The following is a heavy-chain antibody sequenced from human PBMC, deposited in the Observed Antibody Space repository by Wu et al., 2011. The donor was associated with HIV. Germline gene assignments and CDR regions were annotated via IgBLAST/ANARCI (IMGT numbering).Heavy chain of an antibody. D-gene: IGHD2-21*01. CDR3: ARDFGGDEEY. J-gene: IGHJ4*02. CDR1: GYTFTSYG. Sequence: QVQLVQSGAEVKMPGASVKVSCKASGYTFTSYGISWVRQAPGQGLEWMGWISAYDSDTVYAQKLQGRVTMTTDTSTSTVYMELRNLRSEDTAMYYCARDFGGDEEYWGQGTLVTVSS. CDR2: ISAYDSDT. V-gene: IGHV1-18*01.